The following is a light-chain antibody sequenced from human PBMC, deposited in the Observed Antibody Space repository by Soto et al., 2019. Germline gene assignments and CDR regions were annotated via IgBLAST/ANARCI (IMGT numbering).Light chain of an antibody. CDR2: EVT. Sequence: QSALTQPASVSGSPGQSITISCTRTSSDVGAYDYVSWYEQYPATAPRLIIFEVTNRPSGVSNRCSCSKSGNTASLTITGLHAEHVAEYYCNSYTSSSTQVFGTGTKVTVL. J-gene: IGLJ1*01. CDR1: SSDVGAYDY. CDR3: NSYTSSSTQV. V-gene: IGLV2-14*01.